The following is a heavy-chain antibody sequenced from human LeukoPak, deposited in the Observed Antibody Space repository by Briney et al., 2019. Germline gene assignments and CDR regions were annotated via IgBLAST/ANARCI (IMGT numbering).Heavy chain of an antibody. V-gene: IGHV1-8*01. Sequence: ASVKVSCKASGYTFTSYDINWVRQATGQGLEWMGWMNPNSGNTGYAQKFQGRVTMTRNTSISTAYMELSSLRSEDTAVYYCARVADGTMVRGYGMDVWGQGTTVTVSS. J-gene: IGHJ6*02. D-gene: IGHD3-10*01. CDR2: MNPNSGNT. CDR1: GYTFTSYD. CDR3: ARVADGTMVRGYGMDV.